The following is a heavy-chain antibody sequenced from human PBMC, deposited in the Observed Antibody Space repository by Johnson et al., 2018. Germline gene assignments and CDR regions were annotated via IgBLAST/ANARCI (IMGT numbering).Heavy chain of an antibody. CDR2: IWYDGSNK. D-gene: IGHD4-17*01. Sequence: QVQLVESGGGVVQPGRSLRLSCAASGFTFSSYGMHWVRQAPGKGLEWVAVIWYDGSNKYYADSVKGRFTISRDNSKNTLYLQMNSLRAEDTAVYYCARSPTVTTLPPTYYYSGMDGGGQGTTVTVSS. CDR1: GFTFSSYG. V-gene: IGHV3-33*01. CDR3: ARSPTVTTLPPTYYYSGMDG. J-gene: IGHJ6*02.